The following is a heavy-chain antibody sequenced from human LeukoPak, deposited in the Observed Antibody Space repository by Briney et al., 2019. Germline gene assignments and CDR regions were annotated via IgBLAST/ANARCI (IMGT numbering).Heavy chain of an antibody. CDR2: IKQDGSQK. J-gene: IGHJ4*02. CDR1: GFSFNKYW. Sequence: PGGSLRLSCADSGFSFNKYWMSWVRQAPGKGLEWVANIKQDGSQKYYVDSVKGRFAISRDNAKNSVYLQMNSLRAEDTAVYYCARGLATAGAYWGQGTLVTVSS. CDR3: ARGLATAGAY. V-gene: IGHV3-7*01. D-gene: IGHD6-13*01.